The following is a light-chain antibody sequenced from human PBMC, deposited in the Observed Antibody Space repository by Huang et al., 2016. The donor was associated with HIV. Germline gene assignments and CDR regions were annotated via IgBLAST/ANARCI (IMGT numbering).Light chain of an antibody. CDR3: QRYNDWLSLT. V-gene: IGKV3-15*01. CDR2: GAS. J-gene: IGKJ4*01. CDR1: QSVGSN. Sequence: EVVMTQSPATLSVSPGERATLSCRASQSVGSNLAWYQQRPGQAPRLLIYGASMRATGVPVGFSGSGSGTDFTLTISSLQSEDFAIYYCQRYNDWLSLTFGGGTRVEIK.